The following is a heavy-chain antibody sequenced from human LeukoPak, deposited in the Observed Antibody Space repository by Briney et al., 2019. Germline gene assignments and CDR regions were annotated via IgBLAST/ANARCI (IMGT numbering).Heavy chain of an antibody. Sequence: GASVKVSCKASGGTFSSYTISWVRQAPGQGLEWMGRIIPILGIANYAQKFQGRVTITADKSTSTAYMELSSLRSEDTAVYYCARDQRMTTGTSYYFDYWGQGTLVTVSS. CDR2: IIPILGIA. V-gene: IGHV1-69*04. J-gene: IGHJ4*02. CDR3: ARDQRMTTGTSYYFDY. D-gene: IGHD4-11*01. CDR1: GGTFSSYT.